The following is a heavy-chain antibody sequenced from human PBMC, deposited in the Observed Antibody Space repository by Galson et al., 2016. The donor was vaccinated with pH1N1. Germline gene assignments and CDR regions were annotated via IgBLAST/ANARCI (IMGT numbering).Heavy chain of an antibody. Sequence: SVKVSCKASGGTFTSDYLHWVRQAPGQGLEWMGVIDPSNGGTTFAQKLQSLVTMTRDTSTSTVYMELRGLKSEDTAVYYCIRDLGRLRDFWGQGTLVTVSS. CDR2: IDPSNGGT. CDR3: IRDLGRLRDF. D-gene: IGHD7-27*01. V-gene: IGHV1-46*03. CDR1: GGTFTSDY. J-gene: IGHJ4*02.